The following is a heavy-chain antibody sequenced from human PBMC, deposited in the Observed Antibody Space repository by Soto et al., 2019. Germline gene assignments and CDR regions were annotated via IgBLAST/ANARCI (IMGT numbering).Heavy chain of an antibody. CDR1: EFSFNNYA. Sequence: SLRLSWAASEFSFNNYAMTWVRQTPGKGLEWVAGISGPGGRTYYADSVKGRFTMSRDKSKNTLVLQMNGLRGEDKGVYCCAKVESYSFSGGYDYSNYSHYCMDVWGQGTTVTVSS. J-gene: IGHJ6*02. D-gene: IGHD2-21*02. V-gene: IGHV3-23*01. CDR2: ISGPGGRT. CDR3: AKVESYSFSGGYDYSNYSHYCMDV.